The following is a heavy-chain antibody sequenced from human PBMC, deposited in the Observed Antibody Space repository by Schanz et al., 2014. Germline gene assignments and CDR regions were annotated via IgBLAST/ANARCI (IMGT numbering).Heavy chain of an antibody. V-gene: IGHV3-30-3*01. CDR3: ARDRGYCSGGSCLTFGY. Sequence: QVQLVESGGGVVQPGRSLRLSCAAYGFTLSSYAMHWVRQAPGKGLEWVAVISYDGSNKYYADSVKGRFTISRDNSKNTLYLQMNTLRAEDTAVYYCARDRGYCSGGSCLTFGYWGQGTLVTVSS. CDR1: GFTLSSYA. D-gene: IGHD2-15*01. J-gene: IGHJ4*02. CDR2: ISYDGSNK.